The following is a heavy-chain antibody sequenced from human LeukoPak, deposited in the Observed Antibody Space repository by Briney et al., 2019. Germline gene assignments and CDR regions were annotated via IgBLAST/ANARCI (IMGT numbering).Heavy chain of an antibody. CDR1: GFTFSSYG. V-gene: IGHV3-23*01. CDR2: ISGSGGST. J-gene: IGHJ6*03. CDR3: AKGRYSGYDTYYYYYMDV. Sequence: GGSLRLSCAASGFTFSSYGMHWVRQAPGKGLEWVSAISGSGGSTYYADSVKGRFTISRDNSKNTLYLQMNSLRAEDTAVYYCAKGRYSGYDTYYYYYMDVWGKGTTVTVSS. D-gene: IGHD5-12*01.